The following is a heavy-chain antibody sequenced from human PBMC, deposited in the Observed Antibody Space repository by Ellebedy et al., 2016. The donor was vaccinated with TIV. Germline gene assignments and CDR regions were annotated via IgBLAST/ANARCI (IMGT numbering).Heavy chain of an antibody. J-gene: IGHJ4*02. Sequence: GESLKISCAVSGFTVATNHMSWVRQAPGRELQWVADIYPGGATYYHGSAQGIFVISRDNSKNTPYLQMNSLTAEDTAVYYCAREPVPTWAFDSWGQGTLVTVSS. CDR2: IYPGGAT. CDR1: GFTVATNH. D-gene: IGHD2-2*01. CDR3: AREPVPTWAFDS. V-gene: IGHV3-66*01.